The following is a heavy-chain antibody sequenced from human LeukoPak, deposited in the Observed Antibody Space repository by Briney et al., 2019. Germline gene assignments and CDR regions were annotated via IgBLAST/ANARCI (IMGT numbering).Heavy chain of an antibody. V-gene: IGHV3-21*01. CDR1: GFTFSSYS. D-gene: IGHD6-19*01. J-gene: IGHJ6*02. CDR3: AGDAAHSSGWVPPGYYGMDV. Sequence: GGSLRPPCAASGFTFSSYSMNWVRQAPGKGLEWVSSISSSSSYIYYADSVKGRFTISRDNAKNSLYLQMNSLRAEFTAVYYCAGDAAHSSGWVPPGYYGMDVWGQGTTVTVSS. CDR2: ISSSSSYI.